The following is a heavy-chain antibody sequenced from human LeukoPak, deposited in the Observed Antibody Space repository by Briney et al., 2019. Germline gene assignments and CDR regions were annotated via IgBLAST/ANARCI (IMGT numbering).Heavy chain of an antibody. D-gene: IGHD3-22*01. V-gene: IGHV3-21*01. CDR1: GFTFSSYS. CDR3: ARGYYDSSGYYLRWFDP. Sequence: GGSLRLSCAASGFTFSSYSMNWVRQAPWKVLEWVSSISSSSYIYYADSVKGRFTISRDNAKNSLYLQMNSLRAEDTAVYYCARGYYDSSGYYLRWFDPWGQGTLVTVSS. CDR2: ISSSSYI. J-gene: IGHJ5*02.